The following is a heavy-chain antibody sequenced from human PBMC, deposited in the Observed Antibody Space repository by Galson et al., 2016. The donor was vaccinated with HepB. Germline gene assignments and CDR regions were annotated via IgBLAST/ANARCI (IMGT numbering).Heavy chain of an antibody. J-gene: IGHJ4*02. CDR2: SSTSVRTK. Sequence: SLRLSCAASGLTFSDYYMSWIRQAPGKGLEWLSYSSTSVRTKYYADSVKGRFTISRDNAKNSMYLQMNSLRAEDTAVYYCVLSYYYDNSGPSYFDYWGQGTLVTVSS. CDR1: GLTFSDYY. V-gene: IGHV3-11*01. CDR3: VLSYYYDNSGPSYFDY. D-gene: IGHD3-22*01.